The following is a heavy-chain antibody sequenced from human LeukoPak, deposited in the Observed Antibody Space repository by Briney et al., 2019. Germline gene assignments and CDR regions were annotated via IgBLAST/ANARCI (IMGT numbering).Heavy chain of an antibody. J-gene: IGHJ5*02. Sequence: SETLSLTCTVSGGSISSYYWSWIRQPPGKGLEWIGYIYYSGSTNYRSSLKSRVTISIDTSRNQFSMNLNSVTAADTAVYYCAKGAGPPWFDPWGQGTLVTVSS. CDR3: AKGAGPPWFDP. CDR2: IYYSGST. D-gene: IGHD6-19*01. CDR1: GGSISSYY. V-gene: IGHV4-59*08.